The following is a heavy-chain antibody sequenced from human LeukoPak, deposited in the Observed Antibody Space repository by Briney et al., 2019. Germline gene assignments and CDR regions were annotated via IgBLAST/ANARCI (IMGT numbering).Heavy chain of an antibody. D-gene: IGHD3-22*01. V-gene: IGHV3-21*01. CDR3: ARVRVVVRYFDY. CDR2: ISSSSSYI. CDR1: GFTFSSYS. J-gene: IGHJ4*02. Sequence: PGGSLRLSCAASGFTFSSYSMNWVRQAPGKGLEWVSSISSSSSYIYYADSVKGRFTISRDNAKNSLYLQMSSLRAEDTAVYYCARVRVVVRYFDYWGQGTLVTVSS.